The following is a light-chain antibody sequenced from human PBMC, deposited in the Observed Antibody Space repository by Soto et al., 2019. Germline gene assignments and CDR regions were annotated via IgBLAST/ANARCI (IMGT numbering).Light chain of an antibody. J-gene: IGLJ1*01. CDR2: SND. Sequence: QSVLTQPPSASGTPGQRVTISCSGSSSNIGNTYVNWYQQFPGTAPKLLIFSNDHRPSGVPDRFSGSRSGSSGSLAITGLQPEDEADYYCQSYDSGVTGSVFGTGTKLTVL. CDR1: SSNIGNTY. V-gene: IGLV1-44*01. CDR3: QSYDSGVTGSV.